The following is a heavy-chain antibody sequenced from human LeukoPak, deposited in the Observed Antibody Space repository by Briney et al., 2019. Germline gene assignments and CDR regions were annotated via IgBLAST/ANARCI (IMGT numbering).Heavy chain of an antibody. D-gene: IGHD6-13*01. Sequence: ASVKVSCKASGYTFTSYGISWVRQAPGQGLEWMGWISAYNGNTKYAQKLQGRVTMTTDTSTSTAYMELRSLRSDDTAVYYCARDPRGIAAAAPDGFDIWGQGTMVTVSS. V-gene: IGHV1-18*01. CDR3: ARDPRGIAAAAPDGFDI. CDR1: GYTFTSYG. CDR2: ISAYNGNT. J-gene: IGHJ3*02.